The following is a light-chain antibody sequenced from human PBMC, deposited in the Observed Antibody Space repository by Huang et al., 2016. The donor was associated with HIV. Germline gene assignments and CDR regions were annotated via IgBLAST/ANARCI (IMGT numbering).Light chain of an antibody. J-gene: IGKJ3*01. CDR3: QQYYSTPFT. CDR2: WAS. Sequence: DIVMTQSPDSLAVSLGERATINCKSSQSVLYSSNNKNYLAWYQQNPGQPPKLLIYWASTRESGVPDRFSGSGSGTDFTLTISGLQAEDVAVYFCQQYYSTPFTFSPGTKVHIK. CDR1: QSVLYSSNNKNY. V-gene: IGKV4-1*01.